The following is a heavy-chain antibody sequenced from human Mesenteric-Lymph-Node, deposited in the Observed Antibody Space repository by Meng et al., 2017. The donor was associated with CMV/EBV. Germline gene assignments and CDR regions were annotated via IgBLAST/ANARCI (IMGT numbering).Heavy chain of an antibody. J-gene: IGHJ6*02. CDR1: AYTSTSYD. CDR2: MNPNSGNT. CDR3: ATSSSATMNFYNALDV. D-gene: IGHD1-14*01. Sequence: ASVKVSCKASAYTSTSYDINWVRQATGQGLEWMGWMNPNSGNTVYAQKFQGRVTMTRDTSISTAYMELSSLRSEDTAVYYCATSSSATMNFYNALDVWGQGATVTVS. V-gene: IGHV1-8*01.